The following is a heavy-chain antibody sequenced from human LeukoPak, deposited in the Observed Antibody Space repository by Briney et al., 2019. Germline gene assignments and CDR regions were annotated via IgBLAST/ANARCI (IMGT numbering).Heavy chain of an antibody. J-gene: IGHJ4*02. D-gene: IGHD3-22*01. CDR1: GGSISSYY. CDR2: IYYSGST. V-gene: IGHV4-59*01. CDR3: ARGETGQAIDYYDSSGYYYAY. Sequence: PSETLCLTCTVSGGSISSYYWSWIRQPPGKGLEWIGYIYYSGSTNYNPSLKSRVTISVDTSKNQFSLKLSSVTAADTAVYYCARGETGQAIDYYDSSGYYYAYWGQGTLVTVSS.